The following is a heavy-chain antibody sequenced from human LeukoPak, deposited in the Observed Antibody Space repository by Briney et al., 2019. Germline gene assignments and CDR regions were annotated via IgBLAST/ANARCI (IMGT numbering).Heavy chain of an antibody. D-gene: IGHD1-26*01. V-gene: IGHV4-59*12. CDR2: MYYSGST. Sequence: SETLSLTCTVSGDSISSYYWSWIRQPPGKGLEWIGNMYYSGSTYYNPSLKSRVTISVDTSKNQLSLNLSSVTAADTAMYYCARDGTYTGNDWGQGTLVTVSS. CDR3: ARDGTYTGND. CDR1: GDSISSYY. J-gene: IGHJ4*02.